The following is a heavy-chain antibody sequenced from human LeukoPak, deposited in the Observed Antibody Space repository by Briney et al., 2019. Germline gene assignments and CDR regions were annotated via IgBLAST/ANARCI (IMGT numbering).Heavy chain of an antibody. CDR1: GGSISSSSYY. V-gene: IGHV4-39*07. CDR3: ASLRGYGQYYMDV. Sequence: SETLSLTCTVSGGSISSSSYYWGWIRQPPGKGLEGIGSIYYSGSTYYNPSLKSRVTISVDTSKNQFSLKLSFVTAADTAVYYCASLRGYGQYYMDVWGKGTTVTVSS. D-gene: IGHD5-12*01. J-gene: IGHJ6*03. CDR2: IYYSGST.